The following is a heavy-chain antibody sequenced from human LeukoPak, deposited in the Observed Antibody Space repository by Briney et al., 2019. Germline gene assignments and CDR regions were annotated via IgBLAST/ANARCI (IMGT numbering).Heavy chain of an antibody. CDR3: AREDRGYSYGFDY. CDR1: GFTVSSNY. J-gene: IGHJ4*02. CDR2: IYSGGST. V-gene: IGHV3-53*01. Sequence: GGSLRLSCAASGFTVSSNYMSWVRQAPGKGLEWVSVIYSGGSTYYADSVKGRFTISRDNSKNTQYLQMNSLRAEDTAVYYCAREDRGYSYGFDYWGQGTLVTVSS. D-gene: IGHD5-18*01.